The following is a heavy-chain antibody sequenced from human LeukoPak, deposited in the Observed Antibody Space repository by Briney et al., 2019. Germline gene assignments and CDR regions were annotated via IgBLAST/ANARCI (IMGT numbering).Heavy chain of an antibody. V-gene: IGHV1-69*13. CDR1: GYTFTGYY. J-gene: IGHJ4*02. CDR3: ARVMTTVTKTFDY. Sequence: SVKVSCKASGYTFTGYYMHWVRQAPGQGLEWMGGIIPIFDTANYAQKFQGRVTITADESTSTAYMELRSLRSDDTAVYYCARVMTTVTKTFDYWGQGTLVTVSS. D-gene: IGHD4-17*01. CDR2: IIPIFDTA.